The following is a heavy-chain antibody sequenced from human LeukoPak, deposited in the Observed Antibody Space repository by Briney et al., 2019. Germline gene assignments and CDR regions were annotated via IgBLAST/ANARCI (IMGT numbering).Heavy chain of an antibody. CDR3: AKETSGSRLTDDMH. CDR1: GFPFSTYS. D-gene: IGHD1-26*01. Sequence: GGSLRLSCAASGFPFSTYSMNWVRQAPGKGLEWVSSISSTSSNEYYADSVKGRFTISRDNAKNTLDLQMNSLRAEDTAVYYCAKETSGSRLTDDMHWGQGTLVTVSS. CDR2: ISSTSSNE. V-gene: IGHV3-21*04. J-gene: IGHJ4*02.